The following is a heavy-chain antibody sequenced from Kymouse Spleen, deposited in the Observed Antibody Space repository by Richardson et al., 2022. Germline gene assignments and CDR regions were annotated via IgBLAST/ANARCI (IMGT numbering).Heavy chain of an antibody. J-gene: IGHJ6*02. D-gene: IGHD6-13*01,IGHD6-6*01. Sequence: QVQLVESGGGVVQPGRSLRLSCAASGFTFSSYGMHWVRQAPGKGLEWVAVIWYDGSNKYYADSVKGRFTISRDNSKNTLYLQMNSLRAEDTAVYYCARAGQLYYYGMDVWGQGTTVTVSS. V-gene: IGHV3-33*01. CDR1: GFTFSSYG. CDR3: ARAGQLYYYGMDV. CDR2: IWYDGSNK.